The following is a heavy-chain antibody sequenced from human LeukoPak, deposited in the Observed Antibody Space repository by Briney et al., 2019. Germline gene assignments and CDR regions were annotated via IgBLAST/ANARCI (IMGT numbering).Heavy chain of an antibody. J-gene: IGHJ4*02. CDR1: GFTFSSYG. CDR3: AKGFIAAAGTAGFDY. V-gene: IGHV3-30*02. D-gene: IGHD6-13*01. Sequence: PGGSLRLSCAASGFTFSSYGMHWVRQAPGKGLEWVAFIRYDGSNKYYADSVKGRFTISRDNSKNTLYLQMNSLRAEDTAVYYCAKGFIAAAGTAGFDYWGQGTLVTVSS. CDR2: IRYDGSNK.